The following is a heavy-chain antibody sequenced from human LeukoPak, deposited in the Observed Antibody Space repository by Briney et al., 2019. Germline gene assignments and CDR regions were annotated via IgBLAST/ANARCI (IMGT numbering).Heavy chain of an antibody. J-gene: IGHJ4*02. CDR1: GFTFSSHA. CDR3: AKSPDTAMNY. Sequence: GGSLRLSCAASGFTFSSHAMNWVRQAPGKGLEWVSGISNSGGNTYYADSVKGRFTISRDNSKNTLYLQMNSLRAEDTAVYYCAKSPDTAMNYWGQGTLVTVSS. CDR2: ISNSGGNT. V-gene: IGHV3-23*01. D-gene: IGHD5-18*01.